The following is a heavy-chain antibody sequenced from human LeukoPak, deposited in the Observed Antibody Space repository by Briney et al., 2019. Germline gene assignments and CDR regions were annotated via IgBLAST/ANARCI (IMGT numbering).Heavy chain of an antibody. V-gene: IGHV1-18*01. Sequence: ASVKVSCKASGYTFTSYGISWVRQAPGQGLEWMGWISAYNGNTNYAQKLQGRVTMTTDTSTSTAYMELRSLSSDDTAVYYCARDRGDYGDGYFDYWGQGTLVTVSS. CDR2: ISAYNGNT. CDR3: ARDRGDYGDGYFDY. J-gene: IGHJ4*02. CDR1: GYTFTSYG. D-gene: IGHD4-17*01.